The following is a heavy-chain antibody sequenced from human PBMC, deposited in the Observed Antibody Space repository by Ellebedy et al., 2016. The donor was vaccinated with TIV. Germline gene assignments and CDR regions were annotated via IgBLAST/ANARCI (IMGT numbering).Heavy chain of an antibody. CDR1: GGTFSSYA. D-gene: IGHD7-27*01. J-gene: IGHJ4*03. CDR3: ARELNWGYFGH. Sequence: ASVKVSCKASGGTFSSYAISWARQAPGRGLEWMGGIIPIFGTANYAQKFQGRVTITADESTSTAYMELSSLRSEDTAVYYCARELNWGYFGHWGQGTMVTVSS. CDR2: IIPIFGTA. V-gene: IGHV1-69*13.